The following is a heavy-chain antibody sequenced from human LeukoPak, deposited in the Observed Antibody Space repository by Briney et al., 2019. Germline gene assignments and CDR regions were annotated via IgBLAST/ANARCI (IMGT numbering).Heavy chain of an antibody. CDR2: ISHDATE. CDR1: GFAIIGYA. Sequence: PGGSLRLSCAASGFAIIGYAMYWVRQAPGKGLEFVASISHDATERYRESVKGRFTISRDNAKNSLYLQMNSLRADDTAVYYCARETPDGYDYWGQGTLVTVSS. CDR3: ARETPDGYDY. D-gene: IGHD5-24*01. V-gene: IGHV3-30*04. J-gene: IGHJ4*02.